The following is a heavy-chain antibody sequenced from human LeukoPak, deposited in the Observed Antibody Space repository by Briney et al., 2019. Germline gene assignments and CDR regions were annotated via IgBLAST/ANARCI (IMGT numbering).Heavy chain of an antibody. Sequence: ASVKVSCKASGYTFTSYGISWVRQAPGQGLEWMAWINPNSGDTNYAQKFQGRVTVTRDTSISTVYMDLSSLTYDDTAIYYCARAREVTGLTPWGQGTLVTVSS. CDR1: GYTFTSYG. D-gene: IGHD3-9*01. J-gene: IGHJ5*02. CDR2: INPNSGDT. CDR3: ARAREVTGLTP. V-gene: IGHV1-2*02.